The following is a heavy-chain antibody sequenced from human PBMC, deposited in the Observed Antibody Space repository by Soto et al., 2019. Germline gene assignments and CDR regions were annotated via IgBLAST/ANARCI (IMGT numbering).Heavy chain of an antibody. CDR3: ARVRGYGGKGMGFDY. CDR1: GYTFTSYG. CDR2: ISAYNGNT. Sequence: QVQLVQSGAEVKKPGASVQVSCKASGYTFTSYGISWVRQAPGQGLEWMGWISAYNGNTNYAQKLQGRVTMTTDTSTTTAYMELRSLRSDDTAVYYCARVRGYGGKGMGFDYWGQGTLVTVSS. V-gene: IGHV1-18*01. J-gene: IGHJ4*02. D-gene: IGHD4-17*01.